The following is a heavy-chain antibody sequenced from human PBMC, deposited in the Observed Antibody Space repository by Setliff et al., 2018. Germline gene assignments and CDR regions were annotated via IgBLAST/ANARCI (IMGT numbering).Heavy chain of an antibody. CDR2: LYTSGTT. Sequence: SETLSLTCAVSGGSITSGSYYWSWIRQPAGEGLEWIGRLYTSGTTDYNPSLKGRVTISADTSTNHFSLKLTSVTAADTAVYYCARDNTIVGATDYWGQEALVTVSS. CDR3: ARDNTIVGATDY. D-gene: IGHD1-26*01. J-gene: IGHJ4*02. V-gene: IGHV4-61*02. CDR1: GGSITSGSYY.